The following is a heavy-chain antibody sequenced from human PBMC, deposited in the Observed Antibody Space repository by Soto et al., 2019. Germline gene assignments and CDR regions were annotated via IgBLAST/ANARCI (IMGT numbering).Heavy chain of an antibody. D-gene: IGHD3-3*01. Sequence: SETLSLTCTVSGGSISSGDYYWSWIRQPPGKGLEWIGYIYYSGSTYYNPSLKSRVTISVDTSKNQFSLKLSSVTAADTAVYYCARGLYDFWSGYYTGIYNWFDPWGQGTLVTVSS. CDR3: ARGLYDFWSGYYTGIYNWFDP. CDR1: GGSISSGDYY. V-gene: IGHV4-30-4*01. CDR2: IYYSGST. J-gene: IGHJ5*02.